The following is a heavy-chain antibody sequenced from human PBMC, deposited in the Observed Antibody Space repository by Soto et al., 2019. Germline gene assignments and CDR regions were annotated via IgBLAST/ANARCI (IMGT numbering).Heavy chain of an antibody. V-gene: IGHV4-31*03. Sequence: QVQLQESGPGLVKPSQTLSLTCTVSAGSISSGGYYWSWIRQHPGKGLEWIGYIYYSGSTYYNPSLKSRVTISVDTSKNQFSLKLSSVTAADTAVYYCARARKRYSGYDQSGEYFQHWGQGTLVTVSS. J-gene: IGHJ1*01. D-gene: IGHD5-12*01. CDR2: IYYSGST. CDR1: AGSISSGGYY. CDR3: ARARKRYSGYDQSGEYFQH.